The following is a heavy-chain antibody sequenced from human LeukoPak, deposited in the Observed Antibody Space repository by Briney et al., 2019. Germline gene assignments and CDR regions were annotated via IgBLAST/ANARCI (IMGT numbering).Heavy chain of an antibody. CDR1: GFSFSSHA. Sequence: QTGGSLRLSCAASGFSFSSHAMSWVRQAPGKGLEWVSAISNSGDSTYYVDSVKGRFTISRDNSKNTPYLQMNSLRAEDTAVYYCAKNWVASSWFNWFDPWGQGTLVTVSS. D-gene: IGHD6-13*01. V-gene: IGHV3-23*01. CDR3: AKNWVASSWFNWFDP. CDR2: ISNSGDST. J-gene: IGHJ5*02.